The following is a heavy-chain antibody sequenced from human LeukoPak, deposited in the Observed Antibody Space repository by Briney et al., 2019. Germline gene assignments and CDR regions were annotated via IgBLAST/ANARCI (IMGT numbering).Heavy chain of an antibody. J-gene: IGHJ3*02. D-gene: IGHD1-26*01. CDR3: ARVLTGGSSRFDAFDI. V-gene: IGHV1-3*01. Sequence: ASVKVSCKASGYTFTSYAMHWVRQAPGQRLEWMGWINAGNGNTKYSQKFQGRVTITRDTSTSTVYMELSSLRSEDTAVYYCARVLTGGSSRFDAFDIWGQGTMVTVSS. CDR2: INAGNGNT. CDR1: GYTFTSYA.